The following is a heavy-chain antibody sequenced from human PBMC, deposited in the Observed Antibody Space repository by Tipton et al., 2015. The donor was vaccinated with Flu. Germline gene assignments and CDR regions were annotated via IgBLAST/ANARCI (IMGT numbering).Heavy chain of an antibody. CDR2: IYTSGST. Sequence: TLSLTCTVSGGSISSGSYYWSWIRQPAGKGLEWIGRIYTSGSTNYNPSLKSRVTISVDTSKNQFSLKLSSVTAADTAVYYCAGRLNGDVGYWGQGTLVTVSS. J-gene: IGHJ4*02. V-gene: IGHV4-61*02. D-gene: IGHD4-17*01. CDR1: GGSISSGSYY. CDR3: AGRLNGDVGY.